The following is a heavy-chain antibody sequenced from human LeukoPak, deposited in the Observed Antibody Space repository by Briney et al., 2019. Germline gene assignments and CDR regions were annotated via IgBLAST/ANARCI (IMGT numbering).Heavy chain of an antibody. V-gene: IGHV4-31*03. CDR3: ARTGTVVVPAAI. CDR1: GGSISSGGYY. CDR2: IYYSGTT. Sequence: SQTLSLTCTVSGGSISSGGYYWSWIRQHPGKGLEWIGCIYYSGTTYYNPSLKSRVAISVDTSKNQFSLKLSSLTAADTAVYYCARTGTVVVPAAIWGQGTLVTVSS. D-gene: IGHD2-2*02. J-gene: IGHJ4*02.